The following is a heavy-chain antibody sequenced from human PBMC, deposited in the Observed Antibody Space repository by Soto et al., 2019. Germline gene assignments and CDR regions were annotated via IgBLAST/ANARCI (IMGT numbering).Heavy chain of an antibody. V-gene: IGHV3-33*01. CDR1: GFTFSSYG. Sequence: GGSLRLSCAASGFTFSSYGMHWVRQAPGKGLEWVAVIWYDGSNKYYADSVKGRFTISRDNSKNTLYLQMNSLRAEDTAVYYCARDGDDFWSGPALYYYYGMDVWGQGTTVTVSS. D-gene: IGHD3-3*01. CDR3: ARDGDDFWSGPALYYYYGMDV. J-gene: IGHJ6*02. CDR2: IWYDGSNK.